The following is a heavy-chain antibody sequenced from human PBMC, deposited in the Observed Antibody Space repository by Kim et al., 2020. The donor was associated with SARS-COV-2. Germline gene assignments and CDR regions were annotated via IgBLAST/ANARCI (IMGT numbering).Heavy chain of an antibody. D-gene: IGHD4-17*01. Sequence: ASVKVSCKASGYTFTIYDITWVRQASGQGLEWMGWMNPNSGDTRYAQKFQGRVTMTRDTSMSTAYMELSSLRSEDTAVYYCARGRRDYYGDDTFAIGGYWGQGTLVTVSS. CDR2: MNPNSGDT. J-gene: IGHJ4*02. CDR1: GYTFTIYD. CDR3: ARGRRDYYGDDTFAIGGY. V-gene: IGHV1-8*01.